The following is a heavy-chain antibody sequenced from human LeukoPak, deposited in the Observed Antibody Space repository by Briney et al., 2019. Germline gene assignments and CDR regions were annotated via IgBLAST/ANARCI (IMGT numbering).Heavy chain of an antibody. CDR3: ARRDCSSTSCQGFDP. J-gene: IGHJ5*02. D-gene: IGHD2-2*01. CDR2: IYPGDSDT. V-gene: IGHV5-51*01. CDR1: GYSFTSYW. Sequence: HRESLKISSKASGYSFTSYWIGWVRQMPGKGLEWMGIIYPGDSDTRYSPSFQGQVTISADKSISTAYLQWSSLKASDTAMYYCARRDCSSTSCQGFDPWGQGTLVTVSS.